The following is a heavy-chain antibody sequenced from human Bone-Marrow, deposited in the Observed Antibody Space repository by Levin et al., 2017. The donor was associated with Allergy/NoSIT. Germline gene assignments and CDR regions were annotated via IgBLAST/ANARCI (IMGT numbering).Heavy chain of an antibody. J-gene: IGHJ6*02. CDR3: ARVVGYCSSTSCNGNYYYYGMDV. CDR1: GFTFSSYS. Sequence: GGSLRLSCAASGFTFSSYSMNWVRQAPGKGLEWVSSISSSSSYIYYADSVKGRFTISRDNAKNSLYLQMNSLRAEDTAVYYCARVVGYCSSTSCNGNYYYYGMDVWGQGTTVTVSS. D-gene: IGHD2-2*01. V-gene: IGHV3-21*01. CDR2: ISSSSSYI.